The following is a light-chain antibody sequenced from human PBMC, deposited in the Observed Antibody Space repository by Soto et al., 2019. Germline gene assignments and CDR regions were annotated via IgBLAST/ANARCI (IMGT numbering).Light chain of an antibody. J-gene: IGKJ1*01. CDR1: QSVSSN. CDR3: QQYNNWPRT. Sequence: EIVMTQSPATLSVSPGERATLSCRASQSVSSNLAWYQQKPGQAPTFLIYGASTRATGIPARFSGSGSGTELTLTIRSLQSEDFAVYSCQQYNNWPRTVGQGTKVEIK. V-gene: IGKV3D-15*01. CDR2: GAS.